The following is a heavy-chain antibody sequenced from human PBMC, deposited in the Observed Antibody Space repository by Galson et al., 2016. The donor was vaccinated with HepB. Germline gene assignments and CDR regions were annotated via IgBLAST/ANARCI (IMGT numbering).Heavy chain of an antibody. CDR2: ISGRGDRI. CDR3: AKEGWFGELLYGHFDF. V-gene: IGHV3-23*01. Sequence: SLRLSCAASGFTFSSFAMSWVRRVPGKGLEWVSAISGRGDRIRYAESVKGRFIISRDNSKNTLDVEMKSLRVEDTAVYYCAKEGWFGELLYGHFDFWGQGALGTVSS. CDR1: GFTFSSFA. J-gene: IGHJ4*02. D-gene: IGHD3-10*01.